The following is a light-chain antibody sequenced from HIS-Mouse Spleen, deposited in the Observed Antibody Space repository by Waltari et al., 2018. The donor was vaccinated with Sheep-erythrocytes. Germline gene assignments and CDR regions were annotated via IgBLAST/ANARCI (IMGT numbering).Light chain of an antibody. CDR1: SSDVGGYNY. V-gene: IGLV2-11*01. Sequence: QSALTQPRSVSGSPGQSVTISCTGTSSDVGGYNYVSWYQQHPGKAPKLIIYDVSNRPSGVPDRFSGSKSGNTASLTISGLQAEDEADYYCCSYAGSYNHVFATGTKVTVL. J-gene: IGLJ1*01. CDR3: CSYAGSYNHV. CDR2: DVS.